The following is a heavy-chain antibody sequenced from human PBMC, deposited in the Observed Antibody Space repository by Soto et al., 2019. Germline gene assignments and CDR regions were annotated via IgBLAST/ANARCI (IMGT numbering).Heavy chain of an antibody. D-gene: IGHD2-15*01. V-gene: IGHV3-23*01. CDR2: ISGSGGST. Sequence: EVQLLESGGGLVQPGGSLRLSCAASGFTFSSYAMSWVRQAPGKGLEWVSAISGSGGSTYYADSVKGRFTISRDNSKNTLYLQMNSLRAEDTAVYYCAKFCRLQMTYWYFDLWSRGTLVTVSS. J-gene: IGHJ2*01. CDR1: GFTFSSYA. CDR3: AKFCRLQMTYWYFDL.